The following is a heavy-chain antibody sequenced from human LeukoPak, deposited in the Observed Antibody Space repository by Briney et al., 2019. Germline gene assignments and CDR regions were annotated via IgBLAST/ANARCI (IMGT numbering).Heavy chain of an antibody. V-gene: IGHV1-2*02. CDR2: INPNSGGT. CDR1: GYTFTGYY. D-gene: IGHD2-15*01. CDR3: ARDLTTGYCSGGSCFTSPDY. Sequence: ASVKVSCKASGYTFTGYYMHWVRQAPGQELEWMGWINPNSGGTNYAQKFQGRVTMTRDTSISTAYMELSRLRSDDTAVYYCARDLTTGYCSGGSCFTSPDYWGQGTLVTVSS. J-gene: IGHJ4*02.